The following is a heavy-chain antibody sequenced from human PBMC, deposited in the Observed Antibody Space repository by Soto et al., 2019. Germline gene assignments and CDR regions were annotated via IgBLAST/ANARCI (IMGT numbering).Heavy chain of an antibody. J-gene: IGHJ6*03. CDR1: GYTFTSYD. D-gene: IGHD3-3*01. V-gene: IGHV1-8*01. Sequence: ASVKVSCKASGYTFTSYDINWVRQATGQGLEWMGWMNPNSGNTGYAQKFQGRVTMTRNTSISTAYMELSSLRSEDTAVYYCAREYSHFWSGYYSHYYYFMDVWGKGTTVTVSS. CDR2: MNPNSGNT. CDR3: AREYSHFWSGYYSHYYYFMDV.